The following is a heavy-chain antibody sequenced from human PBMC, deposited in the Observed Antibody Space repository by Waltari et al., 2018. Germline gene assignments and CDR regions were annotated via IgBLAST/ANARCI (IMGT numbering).Heavy chain of an antibody. J-gene: IGHJ4*02. CDR1: GYTFIASF. CDR2: IDPEDGET. CDR3: APLPGGSGQTFDY. Sequence: EVQLVQSGAEVKKPGATVKISCTASGYTFIASFMHWVQQAPGKGLEWVGRIDPEDGETVYAEKFQGRVTITADTSTDTSYLELSSLRSDDTAVYYCAPLPGGSGQTFDYWGQGTLLTVSS. D-gene: IGHD3-10*01. V-gene: IGHV1-69-2*01.